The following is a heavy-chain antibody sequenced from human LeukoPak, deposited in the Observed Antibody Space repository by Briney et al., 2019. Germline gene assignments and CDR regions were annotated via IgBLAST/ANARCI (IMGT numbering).Heavy chain of an antibody. D-gene: IGHD6-19*01. CDR2: IYYSGST. Sequence: SETLSLTCTVSGGSISSYYWSWIRQPPGKGLEWIGYIYYSGSTNYNPSLKSRVTISVDTSKNQFSLRLSSVTAADTAVYYCARDKVAGMFDYWGQGTLVTVSS. CDR1: GGSISSYY. CDR3: ARDKVAGMFDY. V-gene: IGHV4-59*01. J-gene: IGHJ4*02.